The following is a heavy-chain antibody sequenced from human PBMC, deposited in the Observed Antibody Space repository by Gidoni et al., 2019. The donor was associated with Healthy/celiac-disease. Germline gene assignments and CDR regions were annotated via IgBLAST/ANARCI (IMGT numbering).Heavy chain of an antibody. J-gene: IGHJ3*02. CDR2: ISYDGSNK. CDR1: GFTFSSYG. CDR3: AKGPDAFDI. V-gene: IGHV3-30*18. Sequence: QVQLVESGGGVVQPGRSLRRSCAASGFTFSSYGMHWVRQAPGKGLEWVAVISYDGSNKYYADSVKGRFTISRDNSKNTLYLQMNSLRAEDTAVYYCAKGPDAFDIWGQGTMVTVSS.